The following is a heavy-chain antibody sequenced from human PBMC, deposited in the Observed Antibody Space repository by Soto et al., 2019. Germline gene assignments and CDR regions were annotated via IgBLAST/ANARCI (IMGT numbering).Heavy chain of an antibody. CDR3: AGERYGDYSDHV. Sequence: ASLKVSCKASGYTFTSYAMHWVRQAPGQRLEGMGWMNAGDGNTGHAQKFQGRVTMTRDTSISTAYMELSSLRSEDTAVYYCAGERYGDYSDHVWGNGT. CDR2: MNAGDGNT. J-gene: IGHJ6*03. D-gene: IGHD4-17*01. V-gene: IGHV1-3*01. CDR1: GYTFTSYA.